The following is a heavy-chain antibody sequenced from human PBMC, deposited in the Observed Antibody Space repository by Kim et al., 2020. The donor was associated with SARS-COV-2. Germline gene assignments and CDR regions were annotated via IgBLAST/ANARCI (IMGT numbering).Heavy chain of an antibody. CDR2: T. V-gene: IGHV1-18*01. Sequence: TKYAPKVQGRVTRTTDTSTSTAYMELRSLRSDDTAVYYCARGGDSAAIDSWGQGTLVTVSS. J-gene: IGHJ4*02. CDR3: ARGGDSAAIDS.